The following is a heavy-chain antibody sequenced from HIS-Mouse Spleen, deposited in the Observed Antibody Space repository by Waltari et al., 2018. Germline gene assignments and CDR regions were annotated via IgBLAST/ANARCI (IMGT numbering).Heavy chain of an antibody. J-gene: IGHJ4*02. Sequence: QVQLVESGGGVVQPGRSLRLSCAASGFPFRSYGLHWVRQAPGKGLEWVAVISYDGSNKDYADSVKGRFTISRDNSKNTLYLQMNSLRAEDTAVYYCAKASSGWLDYWGQGTLVTVSS. CDR1: GFPFRSYG. CDR3: AKASSGWLDY. CDR2: ISYDGSNK. V-gene: IGHV3-30*18. D-gene: IGHD6-19*01.